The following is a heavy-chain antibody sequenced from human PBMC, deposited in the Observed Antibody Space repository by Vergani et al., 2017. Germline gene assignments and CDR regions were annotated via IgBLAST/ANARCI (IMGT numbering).Heavy chain of an antibody. D-gene: IGHD3-10*01. V-gene: IGHV3-20*04. CDR1: GFTFDDYG. J-gene: IGHJ6*02. Sequence: EVQLVESGGGVVRPGGSLRLSCAASGFTFDDYGMSWVRQAPGKGLEWVSGINWNGGSTGYADSVKGRFTISRDNAKNSLYLQMNSLRAEDTALYYCARSRVAYYYGSVRRGMDVWGQGTTVTVSS. CDR2: INWNGGST. CDR3: ARSRVAYYYGSVRRGMDV.